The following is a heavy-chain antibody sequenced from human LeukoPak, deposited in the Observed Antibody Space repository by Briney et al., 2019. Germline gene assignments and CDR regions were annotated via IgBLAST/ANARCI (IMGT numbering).Heavy chain of an antibody. Sequence: SETLSLTCTVSGGSIISYYCSWIRQPPGKGLGWIGYIYYSGSTNYNPSLKSRVTISVDTSKNQFSLKLSSVTAADTAVYYCAGHVRYYFDHWGQVTLVTVSS. CDR3: AGHVRYYFDH. J-gene: IGHJ4*02. CDR2: IYYSGST. CDR1: GGSIISYY. V-gene: IGHV4-59*01.